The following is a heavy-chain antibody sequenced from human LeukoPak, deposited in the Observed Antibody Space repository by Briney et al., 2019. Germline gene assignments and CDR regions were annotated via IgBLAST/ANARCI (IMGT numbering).Heavy chain of an antibody. CDR1: GASISDYY. V-gene: IGHV4-59*13. CDR3: ARAKAAAGIDYFDY. Sequence: SETLSPTCTVSGASISDYYWNWIRQPPGKGLEWIGYVYYSGSTNYNPSLKSRVTISVDTSKNQFSLKLSSVTAADTAVYYCARAKAAAGIDYFDYWGQGTLVTVSS. CDR2: VYYSGST. D-gene: IGHD6-13*01. J-gene: IGHJ4*02.